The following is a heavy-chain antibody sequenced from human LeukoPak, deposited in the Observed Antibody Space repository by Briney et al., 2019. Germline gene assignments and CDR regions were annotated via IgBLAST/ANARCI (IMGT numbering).Heavy chain of an antibody. Sequence: GASVKVSCKASQYSFSYCAIHWVRQAPGQRLEWMGWIDAGNGRTKYSQSFQGRLTIIRDTSATTAYMELSGLTSEDTATYYCARGRWTGVARGSYYFDYWGQGTLVSVST. J-gene: IGHJ4*02. V-gene: IGHV1-3*01. CDR2: IDAGNGRT. CDR3: ARGRWTGVARGSYYFDY. CDR1: QYSFSYCA. D-gene: IGHD3-10*01.